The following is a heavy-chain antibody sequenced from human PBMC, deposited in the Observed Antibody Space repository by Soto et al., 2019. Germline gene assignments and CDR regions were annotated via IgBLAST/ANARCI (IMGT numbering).Heavy chain of an antibody. V-gene: IGHV3-73*01. CDR3: TLALPYDYFWSDGMDV. CDR1: GFTFSGSA. CDR2: IRSKANSYAT. Sequence: EVQLVESGGGLVQPGGSLKLSCAASGFTFSGSAMHWVRQASGKGLEWVGRIRSKANSYATAYAASVKGRFTISRDDSKXXAYLQMNSLKTEDTAVYYCTLALPYDYFWSDGMDVWGQGTTVTVSS. J-gene: IGHJ6*02. D-gene: IGHD3-3*01.